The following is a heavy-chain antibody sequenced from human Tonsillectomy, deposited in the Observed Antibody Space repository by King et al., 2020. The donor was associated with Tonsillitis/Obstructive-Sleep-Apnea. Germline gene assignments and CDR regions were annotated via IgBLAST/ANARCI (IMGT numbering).Heavy chain of an antibody. CDR1: GFTFSSYA. CDR3: ARDGPTVTTGSPPSRDHYMDV. D-gene: IGHD4-11*01. CDR2: ISYDGSNK. Sequence: VQLVESGGGVVQPGRSLRLSSAASGFTFSSYAMHWVRQAPGKGLEWVAVISYDGSNKYYADSVKGRFTISRDNSKNTLYLQMNSLRAEDTAVYYCARDGPTVTTGSPPSRDHYMDVWGKGTTVTVSS. J-gene: IGHJ6*03. V-gene: IGHV3-30*01.